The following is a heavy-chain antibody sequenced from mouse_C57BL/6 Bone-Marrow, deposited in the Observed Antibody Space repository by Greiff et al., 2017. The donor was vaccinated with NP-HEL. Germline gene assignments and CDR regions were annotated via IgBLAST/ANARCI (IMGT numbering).Heavy chain of an antibody. D-gene: IGHD1-1*01. V-gene: IGHV1-9*01. CDR2: ILPGSGST. Sequence: QVPRQPSCSYLLKPGASVKLSCKATGYTFTGYWIEWVKQRPGHGLEWIGEILPGSGSTNYNEKFKGKATFTADTSSNTAYMQLSSLTTEDSAIYYCARGLSYYYGSSWFAYWGQGTLVTVSA. CDR1: GYTFTGYW. CDR3: ARGLSYYYGSSWFAY. J-gene: IGHJ3*01.